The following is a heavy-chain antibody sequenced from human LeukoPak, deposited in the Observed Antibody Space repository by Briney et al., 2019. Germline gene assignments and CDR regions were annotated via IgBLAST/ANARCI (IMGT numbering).Heavy chain of an antibody. D-gene: IGHD3-3*01. CDR2: IYYSGST. J-gene: IGHJ4*02. CDR3: AREGGFYRPLDY. CDR1: GGSISSGGYY. Sequence: PSQTLSLTCTVSGGSISSGGYYWSWIRQHPGKGLECIGYIYYSGSTYYTPSLKSRLTISVDTSNNQFSLKLTSVTAADTAVYYCAREGGFYRPLDYSGQGTLVTVSS. V-gene: IGHV4-31*03.